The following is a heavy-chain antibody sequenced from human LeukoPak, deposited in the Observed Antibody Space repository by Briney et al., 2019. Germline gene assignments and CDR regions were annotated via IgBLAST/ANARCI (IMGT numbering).Heavy chain of an antibody. V-gene: IGHV3-23*01. CDR2: IIGRGGRT. CDR3: AKEIGGDYDRCFDY. CDR1: GFTFSGYA. Sequence: GGSLRLSCAHSGFTFSGYAMSWVRETLGKGLEWFSAIIGRGGRTYYTDSVKGRFTISRDNSKDTPYLQMNSLKAEDTAVYYCAKEIGGDYDRCFDYWGQGTLVTVSS. J-gene: IGHJ4*02. D-gene: IGHD4-17*01.